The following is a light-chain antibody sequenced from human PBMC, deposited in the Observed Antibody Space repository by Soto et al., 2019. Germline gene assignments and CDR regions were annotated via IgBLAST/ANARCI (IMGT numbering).Light chain of an antibody. J-gene: IGKJ4*01. CDR2: DAS. CDR3: QQYDNLPLT. Sequence: DIPMTQSPSSLSASVGDRVTITCQASRDISNYLNWYQPKPGKAPKLLIYDASNLETGVPSRFSGSRSGTDSTFPIHSLQPEDIAIYYCQQYDNLPLTFGGGTKVQIK. CDR1: RDISNY. V-gene: IGKV1-33*01.